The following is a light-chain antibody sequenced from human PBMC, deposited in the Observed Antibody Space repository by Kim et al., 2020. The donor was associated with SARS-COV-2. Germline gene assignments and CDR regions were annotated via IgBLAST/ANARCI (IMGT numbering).Light chain of an antibody. CDR3: SSYTSTYSFYV. Sequence: SITISCNGSSSDICGYDSVSWYQQHPGKGPKLIIYDVTKRPSGISDRFSGSKSGNTASLTISGLQPEDEADYYCSSYTSTYSFYVFGSGTKVTVL. CDR2: DVT. J-gene: IGLJ1*01. CDR1: SSDICGYDS. V-gene: IGLV2-14*03.